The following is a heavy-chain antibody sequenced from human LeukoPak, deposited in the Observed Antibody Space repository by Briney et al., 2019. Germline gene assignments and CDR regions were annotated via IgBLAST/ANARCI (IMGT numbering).Heavy chain of an antibody. Sequence: PGGSLRLSCAASGFTLSSYAMSWVRQAPGKGLEWVSAISGSGGSTYYADSVKGRFTISRDNSKNTLYLQVNSLRAEDTAVYYCAKDRSGWYVWDFWGQGTLVTVSS. J-gene: IGHJ4*02. CDR1: GFTLSSYA. CDR2: ISGSGGST. D-gene: IGHD6-19*01. CDR3: AKDRSGWYVWDF. V-gene: IGHV3-23*01.